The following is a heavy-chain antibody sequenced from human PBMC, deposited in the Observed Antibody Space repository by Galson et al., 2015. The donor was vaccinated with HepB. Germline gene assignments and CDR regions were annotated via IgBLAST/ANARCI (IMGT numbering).Heavy chain of an antibody. Sequence: SVKVSCKASGYTFTSYYIHWVRQAPGQGLEWMGMVNPSGDFTTSAQKFQGRLTMTRDTSTSTVYMDLSSLRSEDTAVYYCARCSIAVATSLTYGMDVWGQGTTVTVSS. CDR1: GYTFTSYY. CDR2: VNPSGDFT. D-gene: IGHD6-19*01. V-gene: IGHV1-46*01. CDR3: ARCSIAVATSLTYGMDV. J-gene: IGHJ6*02.